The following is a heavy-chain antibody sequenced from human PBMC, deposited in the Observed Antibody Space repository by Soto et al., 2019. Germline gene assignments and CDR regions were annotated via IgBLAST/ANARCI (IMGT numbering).Heavy chain of an antibody. J-gene: IGHJ6*02. V-gene: IGHV2-5*02. CDR2: IYWDNDR. Sequence: QITLKESGPTLMKPTQTLTLTCTFSGFSLTTSGVGVVWIRQPPGKALDWLALIYWDNDRRYSPSLKSSLTITKDTSKLQLLLTMTNIDPVDTATYYCAHSFAPYYSYAMDVWGQGTTVTVS. CDR1: GFSLTTSGVG. CDR3: AHSFAPYYSYAMDV.